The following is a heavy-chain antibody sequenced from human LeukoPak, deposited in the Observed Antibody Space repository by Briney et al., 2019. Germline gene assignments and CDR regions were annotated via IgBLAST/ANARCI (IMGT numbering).Heavy chain of an antibody. V-gene: IGHV4-39*01. J-gene: IGHJ4*02. CDR1: GGSISSSSYY. CDR3: ALYSGSYVDY. D-gene: IGHD1-26*01. Sequence: SETLSLTCTVSGGSISSSSYYWGWIRQPPGKGLEWIGSIYYSGSTYYNPSLKSRVTISVDTSKNQFSLKLSSVTAADTAVYYCALYSGSYVDYWGQGTLVTVSS. CDR2: IYYSGST.